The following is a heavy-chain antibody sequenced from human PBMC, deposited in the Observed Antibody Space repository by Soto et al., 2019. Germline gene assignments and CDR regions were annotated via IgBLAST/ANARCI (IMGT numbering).Heavy chain of an antibody. Sequence: ASVKVSCKASGYTCTGYYMHWVRQAPGQGLEWMGIINPSGGSTSYAQKFQGRVTMTRDTSTSTVYMELSSLRSEDTAVYYCARVQYSSHPLPDYYYGMDVWGQGTTVTVSS. V-gene: IGHV1-46*01. CDR1: GYTCTGYY. CDR2: INPSGGST. CDR3: ARVQYSSHPLPDYYYGMDV. D-gene: IGHD6-6*01. J-gene: IGHJ6*02.